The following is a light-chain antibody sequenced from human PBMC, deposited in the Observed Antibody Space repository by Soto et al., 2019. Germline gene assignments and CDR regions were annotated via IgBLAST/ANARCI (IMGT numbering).Light chain of an antibody. CDR1: QTISSW. Sequence: DIRMSGSPSTLSGSVGNRHTITCRASQTISSWLACDQQKPGKAPKLLIYKASTLKSGVPSRCSGSGSGTEFTLTISSLQPDDFATYYCQHYNSYSEAFGQGTKVDIK. CDR2: KAS. V-gene: IGKV1-5*03. CDR3: QHYNSYSEA. J-gene: IGKJ1*01.